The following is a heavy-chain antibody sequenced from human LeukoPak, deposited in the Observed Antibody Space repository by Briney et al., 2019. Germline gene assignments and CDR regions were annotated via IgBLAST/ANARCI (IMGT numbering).Heavy chain of an antibody. V-gene: IGHV5-51*01. Sequence: GESLKISCKGSGYSFTSYWIGWVRQMPGKGLEWMGIIYPGDSATRYSPSFQGQVTILADKSISTAYLQWSTLKASDTAIYYCARLTGSLPNNWFDPWGQGTLVTVSS. CDR2: IYPGDSAT. CDR1: GYSFTSYW. D-gene: IGHD7-27*01. J-gene: IGHJ5*02. CDR3: ARLTGSLPNNWFDP.